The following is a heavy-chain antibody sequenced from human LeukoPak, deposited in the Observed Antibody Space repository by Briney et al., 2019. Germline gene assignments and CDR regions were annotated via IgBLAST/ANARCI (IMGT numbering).Heavy chain of an antibody. CDR2: ITGNGANT. CDR1: GFTFSSYG. V-gene: IGHV3-23*01. Sequence: GGSLRLSCAASGFTFSSYGMSWVRQAPGKGLEWVPAITGNGANTFYADSVKGRFTISRDNSKNTMYLQMNSLRAEDTALYYCARDRSGSYPNWFDPWGQGTLVTVSS. J-gene: IGHJ5*02. CDR3: ARDRSGSYPNWFDP. D-gene: IGHD3-10*01.